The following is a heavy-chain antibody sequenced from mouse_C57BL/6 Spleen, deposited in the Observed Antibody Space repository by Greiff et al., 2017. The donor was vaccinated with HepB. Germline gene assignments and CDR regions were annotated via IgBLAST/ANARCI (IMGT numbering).Heavy chain of an antibody. CDR2: IDPENGDT. D-gene: IGHD1-1*02. CDR3: TRGSPAWFAY. CDR1: GFNIKDDY. V-gene: IGHV14-4*01. Sequence: VQLQQSGAELVRPGASVKLSCTASGFNIKDDYMHWVKQRPEQGLEWIGWIDPENGDTEYASKFQGKATIPADTSSNTAYLQLSSLTSEDTAVYYCTRGSPAWFAYWGQGTLVTVSA. J-gene: IGHJ3*01.